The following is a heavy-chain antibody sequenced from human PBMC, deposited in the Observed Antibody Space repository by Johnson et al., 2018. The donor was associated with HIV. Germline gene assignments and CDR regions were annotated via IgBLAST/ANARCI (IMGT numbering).Heavy chain of an antibody. V-gene: IGHV3-11*04. CDR1: GFTFSDYY. CDR2: ITFEGSDK. D-gene: IGHD3-10*01. CDR3: AREGKDAFDI. Sequence: MQLVESGGGLVKPGGSLRLSCAASGFTFSDYYINWIRQAPGKGLEWVAVITFEGSDKYYADSVKGRFTISRDNAKNALYVQMNSLRAEDTAVYYCAREGKDAFDIWGQGTMVTVSS. J-gene: IGHJ3*02.